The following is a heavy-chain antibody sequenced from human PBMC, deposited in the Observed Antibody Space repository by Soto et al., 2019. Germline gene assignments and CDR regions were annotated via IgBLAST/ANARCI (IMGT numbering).Heavy chain of an antibody. D-gene: IGHD2-15*01. CDR2: ISYDGSNK. J-gene: IGHJ6*02. CDR3: AKEIDRGVAPYYYYYGMDV. Sequence: PEGSLRLSCAASGFTFSSYGMHWVRQAPGKGLEWVAVISYDGSNKYYADSVKGRFTISRDNSKNTLYLQMNSLRAEDTAVYYCAKEIDRGVAPYYYYYGMDVWGQGTTVTVSS. V-gene: IGHV3-30*18. CDR1: GFTFSSYG.